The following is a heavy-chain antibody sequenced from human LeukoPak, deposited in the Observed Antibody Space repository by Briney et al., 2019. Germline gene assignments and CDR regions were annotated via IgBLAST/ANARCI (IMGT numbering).Heavy chain of an antibody. J-gene: IGHJ4*02. Sequence: ASVKVSCKASGYTFTVYYIHWVRKAPGQGLEWMGWINPNSGGTHYAQKFLGRVTMIRDTSINTAYLELNSLRSDDTAVYYCATLYGDYVGSDYWGQGSLVTVSS. V-gene: IGHV1-2*02. D-gene: IGHD4-17*01. CDR2: INPNSGGT. CDR1: GYTFTVYY. CDR3: ATLYGDYVGSDY.